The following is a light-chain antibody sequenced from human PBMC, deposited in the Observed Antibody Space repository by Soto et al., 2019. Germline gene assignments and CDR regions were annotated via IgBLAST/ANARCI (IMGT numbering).Light chain of an antibody. CDR3: QQRSNWPMYT. J-gene: IGKJ2*01. CDR2: DAS. CDR1: QSVSNY. Sequence: EIVLTQSPVTLSLSPGERATLSCRASQSVSNYLAWYQQKPGQAPRLLIYDASNRATGIPARFSGSGSGTDFTLTIIILEPEDFAVYYCQQRSNWPMYTFGQGTKLEIK. V-gene: IGKV3-11*01.